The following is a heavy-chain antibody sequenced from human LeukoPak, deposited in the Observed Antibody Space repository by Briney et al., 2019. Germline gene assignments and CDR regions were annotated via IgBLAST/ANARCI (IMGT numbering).Heavy chain of an antibody. V-gene: IGHV4-59*08. CDR1: GGSVSSYY. CDR2: IYYSGNT. Sequence: PSGTLSLTCTVSGGSVSSYYWSWIRQPPGKGLEWIGYIYYSGNTNYNPSLKSRVIISVDTSKDRFSLQLSSVTAADTAVYYCARHGSGYYLFDYWGQGTLVTVSS. D-gene: IGHD3-3*01. CDR3: ARHGSGYYLFDY. J-gene: IGHJ4*02.